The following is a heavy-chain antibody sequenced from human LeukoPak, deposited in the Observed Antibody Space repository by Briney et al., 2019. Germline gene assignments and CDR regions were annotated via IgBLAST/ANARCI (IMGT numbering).Heavy chain of an antibody. CDR2: LYWNDDK. CDR1: GFSLSTSGVG. D-gene: IGHD2-15*01. CDR3: AHKGYCSGGSCRYFDY. Sequence: SRPTLVNPTQTLTLTCTFSGFSLSTSGVGVGWIRQPPAKALEWLALLYWNDDKRYSPSLKRRLPITKDTSKNQVVLSTTNMDPVDTATYYCAHKGYCSGGSCRYFDYWGQGTLVTVSS. J-gene: IGHJ4*02. V-gene: IGHV2-5*01.